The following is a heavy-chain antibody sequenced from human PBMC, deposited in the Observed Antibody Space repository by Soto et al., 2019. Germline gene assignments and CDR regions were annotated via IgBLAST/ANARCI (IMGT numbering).Heavy chain of an antibody. D-gene: IGHD2-2*01. CDR3: ARDSSSNWFDP. V-gene: IGHV4-31*03. J-gene: IGHJ5*02. CDR1: GGSISSGGYY. Sequence: SETLSLTCTVSGGSISSGGYYWSWIRQHPGKGLEWIGYIYYSGSTYYNPSLKSRVTISVDTSKKQFSLKLSSVTAADTAVYYCARDSSSNWFDPWGQGTLVTVSS. CDR2: IYYSGST.